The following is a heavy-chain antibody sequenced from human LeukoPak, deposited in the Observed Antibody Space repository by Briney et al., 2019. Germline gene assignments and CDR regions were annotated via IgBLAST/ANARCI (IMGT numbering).Heavy chain of an antibody. Sequence: PGGSLRLSCSASGFAFRNYAMHWVRQTPGKGLEWVSGVTGSGGTTFYADSVKGRFTISRDNSKNTLYLQMNSLRAEDTAVYYCAKSSGYSYGSPEHFGYWGQGTLVTVSS. D-gene: IGHD5-18*01. J-gene: IGHJ4*02. CDR3: AKSSGYSYGSPEHFGY. V-gene: IGHV3-23*01. CDR2: VTGSGGTT. CDR1: GFAFRNYA.